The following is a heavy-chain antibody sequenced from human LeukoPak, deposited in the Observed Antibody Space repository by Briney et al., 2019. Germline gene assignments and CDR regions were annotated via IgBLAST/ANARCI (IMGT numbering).Heavy chain of an antibody. CDR3: ARDRNSFGIASSSRSHDSWSHDSFDM. V-gene: IGHV3-53*01. D-gene: IGHD6-13*01. CDR1: GFTVSSNY. Sequence: GGSLRLSCAASGFTVSSNYMTWVRQAPGKGLEWVSVIYNDGSTYYIDSVKGRFTISRDNSKNTLYLQINSVRAEDTAVYYCARDRNSFGIASSSRSHDSWSHDSFDMWGQGTMVTVSS. J-gene: IGHJ3*02. CDR2: IYNDGST.